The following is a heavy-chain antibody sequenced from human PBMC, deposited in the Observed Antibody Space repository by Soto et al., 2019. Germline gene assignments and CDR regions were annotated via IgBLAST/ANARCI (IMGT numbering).Heavy chain of an antibody. V-gene: IGHV3-15*01. CDR2: IKSKTDGGTT. Sequence: GGSLRLSCAASGFTFSNAWMSWVRQAPGKGLEWVGRIKSKTDGGTTDYAAPVKGRFTISRDDSKNTLYLQMNSLKTEDTAVYYCTTEKSDWWQWIYYYYYYYMDVWGKGTTVTVSS. CDR3: TTEKSDWWQWIYYYYYYYMDV. D-gene: IGHD6-19*01. CDR1: GFTFSNAW. J-gene: IGHJ6*03.